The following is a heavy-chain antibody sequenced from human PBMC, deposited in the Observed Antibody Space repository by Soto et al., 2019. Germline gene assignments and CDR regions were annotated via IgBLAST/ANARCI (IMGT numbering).Heavy chain of an antibody. CDR3: ARSRHGSGSYTHFYYGLDV. CDR2: ISFDGSTE. Sequence: SLRLSCTGSGLTFRNYGMHWVRQTPGKGLDRVAVISFDGSTEYYADSVKGRFTISRDNSKNTVYLQMNSLRSEDTAVYYCARSRHGSGSYTHFYYGLDVWGQGTTVTVSS. J-gene: IGHJ6*02. D-gene: IGHD3-10*01. V-gene: IGHV3-30*03. CDR1: GLTFRNYG.